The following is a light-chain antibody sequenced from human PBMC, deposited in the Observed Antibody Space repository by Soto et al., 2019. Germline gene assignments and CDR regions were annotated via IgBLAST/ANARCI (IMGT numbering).Light chain of an antibody. CDR1: QTISSL. CDR3: QQYNTYPWT. CDR2: KAS. V-gene: IGKV1-5*03. J-gene: IGKJ1*01. Sequence: DIQMTQSPSTLSGSVGDRVTITCRASQTISSLLAWYQQKPWKAPKLLIYKASTLKSGVPSRFSGSGSGTEFTLTISSLQPDDFATYYCQQYNTYPWTFGQGTKVDIK.